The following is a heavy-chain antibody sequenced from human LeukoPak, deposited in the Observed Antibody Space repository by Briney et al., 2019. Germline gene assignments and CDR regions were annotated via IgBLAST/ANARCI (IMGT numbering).Heavy chain of an antibody. CDR3: AKKGEKTEWPRFSNWFDP. CDR2: ISGSGGST. D-gene: IGHD5-12*01. Sequence: GGSLRLSCAASGFTFSSYAMSWVRQAPGKGLEWVSAISGSGGSTYYADSVKGRFTISRDNSKNTLYLQMNSLRAEDTAVYYCAKKGEKTEWPRFSNWFDPWGQGTLVTVSS. CDR1: GFTFSSYA. J-gene: IGHJ5*02. V-gene: IGHV3-23*01.